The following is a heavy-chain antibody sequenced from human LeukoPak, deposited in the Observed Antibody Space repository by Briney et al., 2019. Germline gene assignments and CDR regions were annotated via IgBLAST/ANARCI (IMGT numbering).Heavy chain of an antibody. D-gene: IGHD3-22*01. CDR2: IWYDGSNK. CDR1: GFTFSSYG. CDR3: ARESPMAYYYDSSGPFDAFDI. Sequence: PGRSLRLSCAASGFTFSSYGMHWVRQAPGKGLEWVAVIWYDGSNKYYADSVKGRFTISRDNSKNSLYLQMNSLRAEDTAVYYCARESPMAYYYDSSGPFDAFDIWGQGTMVTVSS. J-gene: IGHJ3*02. V-gene: IGHV3-33*01.